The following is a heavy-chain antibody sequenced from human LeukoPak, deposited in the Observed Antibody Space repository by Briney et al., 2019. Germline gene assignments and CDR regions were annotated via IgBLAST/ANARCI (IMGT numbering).Heavy chain of an antibody. V-gene: IGHV4-34*01. Sequence: PSETLSLTCAVYGGSFSGYYWSWIRQPPGKGLEWIGEINHSGSTNYNPSLKSRVTISVDTSKNQFSLKLSSVTAADTAVYYCARGKRGYFDWLLDALDIWGQGTMVTVSS. CDR3: ARGKRGYFDWLLDALDI. CDR1: GGSFSGYY. CDR2: INHSGST. D-gene: IGHD3-9*01. J-gene: IGHJ3*02.